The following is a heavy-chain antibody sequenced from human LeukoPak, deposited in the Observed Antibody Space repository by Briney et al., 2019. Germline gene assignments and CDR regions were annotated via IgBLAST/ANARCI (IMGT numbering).Heavy chain of an antibody. D-gene: IGHD6-19*01. CDR2: IKQGGSEK. CDR3: ARQEWLATFDY. Sequence: PGGSLRLSCAASGFTFSIYWMSWVRQAPGKGLEWVANIKQGGSEKYYVDSVKGRFTISRDNAKNSLYLQMNSLRAEDTAVYYCARQEWLATFDYWGQGTLVTVSS. J-gene: IGHJ4*02. CDR1: GFTFSIYW. V-gene: IGHV3-7*01.